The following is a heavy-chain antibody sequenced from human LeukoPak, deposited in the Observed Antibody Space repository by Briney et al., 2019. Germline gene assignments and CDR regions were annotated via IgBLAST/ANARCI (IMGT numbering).Heavy chain of an antibody. J-gene: IGHJ4*02. Sequence: PGGSLRLSCEASILSFDLYGMTWIRQAPGKGLEGISTISGSGTNKHYADSVKGRFTISRDNSKNTLYLQMNSLRPEDTAVYFCARGPPMYSYGSTAYHYDYFEYWGQGTLVTVSS. CDR2: ISGSGTNK. CDR3: ARGPPMYSYGSTAYHYDYFEY. D-gene: IGHD3-22*01. CDR1: ILSFDLYG. V-gene: IGHV3-23*01.